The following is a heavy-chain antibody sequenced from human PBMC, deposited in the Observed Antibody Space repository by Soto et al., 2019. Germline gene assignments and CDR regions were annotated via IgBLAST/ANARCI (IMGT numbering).Heavy chain of an antibody. V-gene: IGHV6-1*01. Sequence: SQTLSLTCAISGDSVSSNSAAWNWIRQSPSRGLEWLGRTYYRSKWYNDYAVSVKSRITINPDTSKNQFSLQLNSVTPEDTAVYYCARAFTRVPYYYYGMDVWGQGTTVTVSS. CDR3: ARAFTRVPYYYYGMDV. CDR1: GDSVSSNSAA. CDR2: TYYRSKWYN. J-gene: IGHJ6*02.